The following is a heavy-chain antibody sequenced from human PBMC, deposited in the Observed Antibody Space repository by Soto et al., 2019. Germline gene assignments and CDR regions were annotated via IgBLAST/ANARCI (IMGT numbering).Heavy chain of an antibody. Sequence: QVQLVQSGAEVKKPGSSVKVSCKASGGTFSSYAISWVRQAPGQGLEWMGGIIPIFGTANYAQKFQGRVTITADESTRTAYMELSSLRYEDTAVYYCARDEVLAAAALISTLGYYGMDVWGQGTTVTVSS. CDR3: ARDEVLAAAALISTLGYYGMDV. CDR2: IIPIFGTA. V-gene: IGHV1-69*01. D-gene: IGHD6-13*01. J-gene: IGHJ6*02. CDR1: GGTFSSYA.